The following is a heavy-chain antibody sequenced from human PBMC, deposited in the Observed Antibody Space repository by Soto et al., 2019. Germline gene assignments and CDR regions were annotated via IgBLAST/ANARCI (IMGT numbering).Heavy chain of an antibody. V-gene: IGHV3-30*18. CDR2: ISYDGSNK. D-gene: IGHD5-18*01. CDR3: AKAPIQLWLGGYFDY. Sequence: GGSLRLSCAASGFTFSSYGMHWVRQAPGKGLEWVAVISYDGSNKYYADSVKGRFTISRDNSKNTLYLQMNSLRAEDTAVYYCAKAPIQLWLGGYFDYWGQGTLVTVSS. J-gene: IGHJ4*02. CDR1: GFTFSSYG.